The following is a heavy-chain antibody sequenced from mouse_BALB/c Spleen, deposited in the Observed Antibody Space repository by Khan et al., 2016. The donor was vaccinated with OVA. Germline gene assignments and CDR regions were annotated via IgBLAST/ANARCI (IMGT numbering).Heavy chain of an antibody. CDR1: GYSITSCYG. CDR3: ARTARIKY. D-gene: IGHD1-2*01. J-gene: IGHJ2*01. V-gene: IGHV3-1*02. CDR2: ISYCGST. Sequence: EVQLQESGPGLVKPSQSLSLTCTVTGYSITSCYGWYWIRQFPGNKLEWMGYISYCGSTNYNPSLKSGISITRDTSKNQFGLKLNDVTTEDTATYYCARTARIKYWGQGTTLTVSS.